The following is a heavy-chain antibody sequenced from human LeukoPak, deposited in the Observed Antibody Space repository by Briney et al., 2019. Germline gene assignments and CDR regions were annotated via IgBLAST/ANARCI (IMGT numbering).Heavy chain of an antibody. V-gene: IGHV4-61*02. Sequence: SETLSLTCTVSGGSISRGSYYWRWVRQPAGKGLDWIGRIYTSGSTNYNPSLKSRVTISVDTSKNQFSLKLSSVTAADTAVYYCARDNSVRDEAWWFNPWGQGTLVTVSS. CDR3: ARDNSVRDEAWWFNP. CDR1: GGSISRGSYY. J-gene: IGHJ5*02. D-gene: IGHD5-24*01. CDR2: IYTSGST.